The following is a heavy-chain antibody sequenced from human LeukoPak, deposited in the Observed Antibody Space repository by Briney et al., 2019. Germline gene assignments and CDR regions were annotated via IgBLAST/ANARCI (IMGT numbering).Heavy chain of an antibody. D-gene: IGHD3-9*01. CDR3: ARDVGSDWLLYGFDY. V-gene: IGHV3-30-3*01. CDR2: ISYDGSNK. Sequence: GGSLRLSCAASGFTFSSYAMHWVRQAPGKGLEWVAVISYDGSNKYYADSVKGRFTISRDNSKNTLYLQMNSLRAEDTAVYYCARDVGSDWLLYGFDYWGQGTLVTVSS. J-gene: IGHJ4*02. CDR1: GFTFSSYA.